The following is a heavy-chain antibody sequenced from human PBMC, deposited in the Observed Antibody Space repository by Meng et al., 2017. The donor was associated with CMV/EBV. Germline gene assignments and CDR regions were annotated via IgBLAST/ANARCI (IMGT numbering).Heavy chain of an antibody. J-gene: IGHJ4*02. CDR2: IYWNDDK. CDR1: GFSRSTSRVG. Sequence: SGPTLVKPTQTLTLTCTFSGFSRSTSRVGVGWIRQPPGKALEWLELIYWNDDKRYSPSLKSRLTITKDTSKNQVVLTMTNMDPVDTATYYCAHTKSYYDILTGYQPGYFDYWGQGTLVTVSS. V-gene: IGHV2-5*01. D-gene: IGHD3-9*01. CDR3: AHTKSYYDILTGYQPGYFDY.